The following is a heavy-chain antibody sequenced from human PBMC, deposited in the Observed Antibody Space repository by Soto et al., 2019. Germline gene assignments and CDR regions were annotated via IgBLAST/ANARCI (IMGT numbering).Heavy chain of an antibody. D-gene: IGHD2-21*02. Sequence: GASLKISCQGSGYRFTSSWIGWVRQMSGQGLEWLGNVYPSDSDVRYSPSFEGRVTISADNSTNTAYLHLLNLKAADTASDYGTKGATSPGDAWGQGTRLT. J-gene: IGHJ4*02. CDR1: GYRFTSSW. V-gene: IGHV5-51*01. CDR2: VYPSDSDV. CDR3: TKGATSPGDA.